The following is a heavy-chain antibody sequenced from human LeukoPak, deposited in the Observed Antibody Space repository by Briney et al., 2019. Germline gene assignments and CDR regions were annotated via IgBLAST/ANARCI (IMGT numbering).Heavy chain of an antibody. J-gene: IGHJ4*02. CDR3: ARGSVRGSYYDFWSGYYFDY. CDR1: GFTFSSYA. V-gene: IGHV3-30-3*01. Sequence: GGSLRLSCAASGFTFSSYAMPWVRQAPGKGLEWVAVISYDGSNKYYADSVKGRFTISRDNSKDTLYLQMNSLRAEDTAVYYCARGSVRGSYYDFWSGYYFDYWGQGTLVTVSS. CDR2: ISYDGSNK. D-gene: IGHD3-3*01.